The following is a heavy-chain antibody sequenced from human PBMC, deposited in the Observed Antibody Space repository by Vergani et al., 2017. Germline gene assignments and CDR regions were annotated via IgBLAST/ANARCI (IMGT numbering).Heavy chain of an antibody. CDR3: ARAGSSWYGGYFDY. Sequence: QVQLQQWGAGLLKPSETLSLTCAVYGGSFSGYYWSWIRQPPGKGLEWIGEINHSGSTNYNPSLKSRVTISVDTSKNQFSLKLSSVPAADTAVYYCARAGSSWYGGYFDYWGQGTLVTVSS. CDR2: INHSGST. V-gene: IGHV4-34*01. CDR1: GGSFSGYY. J-gene: IGHJ4*02. D-gene: IGHD6-13*01.